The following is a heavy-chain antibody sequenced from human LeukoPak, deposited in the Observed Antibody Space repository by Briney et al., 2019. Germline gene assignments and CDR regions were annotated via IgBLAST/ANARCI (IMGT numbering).Heavy chain of an antibody. CDR3: ARGSSGYYSYYYGMDV. J-gene: IGHJ6*02. Sequence: GSVKVSCKASGYTFTSYAMHWVRQAPGQRLEWMGWINAGNGNTKYSQKFQGRVTITRDTSARTAYMELSSLRSEDTAVYYCARGSSGYYSYYYGMDVWGQGTTVTVSS. CDR1: GYTFTSYA. V-gene: IGHV1-3*01. CDR2: INAGNGNT. D-gene: IGHD3-22*01.